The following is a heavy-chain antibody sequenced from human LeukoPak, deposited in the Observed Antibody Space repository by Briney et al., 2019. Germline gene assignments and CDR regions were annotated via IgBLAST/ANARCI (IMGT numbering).Heavy chain of an antibody. CDR3: AKGIIPSAYSYIDF. J-gene: IGHJ4*02. V-gene: IGHV3-23*01. D-gene: IGHD2-15*01. CDR1: GFTLTGFG. Sequence: PGGSLRLSCAASGFTLTGFGMSWVRQAPGKGLEWVSVISGSGDGTYYADSVKGRSTISRDNSKNTLYLQMISLRAEDTALYYCAKGIIPSAYSYIDFWGQGTLVTVSS. CDR2: ISGSGDGT.